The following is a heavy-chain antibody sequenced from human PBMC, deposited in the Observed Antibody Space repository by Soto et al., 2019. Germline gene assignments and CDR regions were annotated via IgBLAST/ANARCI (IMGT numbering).Heavy chain of an antibody. D-gene: IGHD2-15*01. V-gene: IGHV3-33*06. CDR3: AKDARVVVAAIPPPDGMDV. CDR1: GFTFSSYG. CDR2: IWYDGSNK. Sequence: GGSLRLSCAASGFTFSSYGMHWVRQAPGKGLEWVAVIWYDGSNKYYADSVKGRFTISRDNSKNTLYLQMNSLRAEDTAVYYCAKDARVVVAAIPPPDGMDVWGQGTTVTVSS. J-gene: IGHJ6*02.